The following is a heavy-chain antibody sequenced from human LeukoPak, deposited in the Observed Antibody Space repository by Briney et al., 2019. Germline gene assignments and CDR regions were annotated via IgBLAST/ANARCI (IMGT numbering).Heavy chain of an antibody. CDR2: INCNGGST. V-gene: IGHV3-20*04. J-gene: IGHJ3*01. CDR1: GFTFDDYG. Sequence: GGSLRLSCAASGFTFDDYGMSWVRQAPGKGLEWVSGINCNGGSTGYADSVKGRFTISRDNAKNSLYLQMNSLRADDTALYYCSRDRANYASSGSTNAFDLWGQGTMVTVSS. CDR3: SRDRANYASSGSTNAFDL. D-gene: IGHD3-22*01.